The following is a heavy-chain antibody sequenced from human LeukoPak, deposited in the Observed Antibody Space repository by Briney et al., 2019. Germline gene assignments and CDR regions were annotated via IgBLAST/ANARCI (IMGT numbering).Heavy chain of an antibody. D-gene: IGHD3-10*01. CDR2: ISAYNGNT. Sequence: GASVKVSCKASGYTFTSYGISWVRQAPGQGLEWMGWISAYNGNTNYAQKLQGRVTMTTDTSTSTAYMELRSLRSDDTAVYYCARAVNGYGSGSYYNPSRYYYGMDVWGQGTTVTVSS. V-gene: IGHV1-18*01. CDR1: GYTFTSYG. CDR3: ARAVNGYGSGSYYNPSRYYYGMDV. J-gene: IGHJ6*02.